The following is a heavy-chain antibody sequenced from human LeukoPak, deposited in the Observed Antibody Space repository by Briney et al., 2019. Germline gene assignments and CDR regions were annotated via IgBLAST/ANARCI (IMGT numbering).Heavy chain of an antibody. J-gene: IGHJ4*02. Sequence: GGSLRLSYAASGFASSNYAMSWVRQAPGKGLEWVSGISGSGGSTYYADSVKGRFTISRDNSKNTLYLQMNSLRAEDTAVYYCAKGGSTTVASINDYWGQGTLVTVSS. CDR2: ISGSGGST. CDR1: GFASSNYA. D-gene: IGHD5-12*01. V-gene: IGHV3-23*01. CDR3: AKGGSTTVASINDY.